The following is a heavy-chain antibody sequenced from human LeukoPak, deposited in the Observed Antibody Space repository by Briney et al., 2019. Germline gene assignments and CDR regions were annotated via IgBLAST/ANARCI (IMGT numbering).Heavy chain of an antibody. D-gene: IGHD2-2*02. CDR2: IYYSGST. V-gene: IGHV4-30-4*08. CDR3: ASQYCSSTSCYIYDY. J-gene: IGHJ4*02. CDR1: GGSITSGDYY. Sequence: SQTLSLTCTVSGGSITSGDYYWSWIRQPPGEGLEWIGYIYYSGSTYYNPSLKSRLTMSVDTSKNQFSLKLSSVTAADTAVYYCASQYCSSTSCYIYDYWGQGTLVTVSS.